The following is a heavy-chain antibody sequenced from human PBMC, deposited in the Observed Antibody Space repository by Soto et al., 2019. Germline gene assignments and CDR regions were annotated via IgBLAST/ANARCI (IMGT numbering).Heavy chain of an antibody. CDR1: GFTFSSYW. J-gene: IGHJ5*02. Sequence: GGSLRLSCAASGFTFSSYWMSWVRQAPGKGLEWVANIKQDGSEKYYVDSVKGRFTISRDNAKNSLYLQMNSLRAEDTAVYYCARDCIEASQWGRWFDPWGQGTLVSVSS. CDR2: IKQDGSEK. CDR3: ARDCIEASQWGRWFDP. V-gene: IGHV3-7*03. D-gene: IGHD6-6*01.